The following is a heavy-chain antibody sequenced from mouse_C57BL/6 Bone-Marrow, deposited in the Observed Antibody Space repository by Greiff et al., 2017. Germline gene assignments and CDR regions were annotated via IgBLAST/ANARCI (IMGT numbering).Heavy chain of an antibody. J-gene: IGHJ4*01. CDR1: GFTFSSYG. CDR3: ASLGNYYAMDY. V-gene: IGHV5-6*01. CDR2: ISSGGSYT. Sequence: EVQLVESGGDLVKPGGSLKLSCAASGFTFSSYGMSWVRQTPDKRLEWVATISSGGSYTYYPDSVKGRFTISRDNAKNTLYLQMSSLKSEDTAMYYCASLGNYYAMDYWGQGTSVTVSS. D-gene: IGHD4-1*01.